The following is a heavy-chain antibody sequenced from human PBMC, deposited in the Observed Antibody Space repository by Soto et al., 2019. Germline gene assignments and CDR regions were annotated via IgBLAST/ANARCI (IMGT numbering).Heavy chain of an antibody. CDR1: GFTFSSYA. D-gene: IGHD2-8*01. CDR3: AKVANRVYAIKNWFDP. CDR2: ISGSGGST. V-gene: IGHV3-23*01. J-gene: IGHJ5*02. Sequence: GGSLRLSCAASGFTFSSYAMSWVRQAPGKGLEWVSAISGSGGSTYYADSVKGRFTISRDNSKNTLYLQMNSLRAEDTAVYYCAKVANRVYAIKNWFDPWGQGTLVTVSS.